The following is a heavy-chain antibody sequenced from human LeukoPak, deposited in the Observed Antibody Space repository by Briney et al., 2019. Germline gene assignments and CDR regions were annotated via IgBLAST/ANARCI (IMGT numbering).Heavy chain of an antibody. CDR3: ATGGRVEVAGTVDY. V-gene: IGHV4-59*01. CDR2: IYYSGST. J-gene: IGHJ4*02. D-gene: IGHD6-19*01. Sequence: SETLSLTCTVSGGSISSYYWSWIRQPPGKGLEWIGYIYYSGSTNYNPSLKSRVTISVDTSKNQFSLKLSSVTAADTAVYYCATGGRVEVAGTVDYWGQGTLVTVSS. CDR1: GGSISSYY.